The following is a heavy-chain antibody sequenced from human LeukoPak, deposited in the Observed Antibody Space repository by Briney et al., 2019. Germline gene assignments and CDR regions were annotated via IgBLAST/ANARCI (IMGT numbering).Heavy chain of an antibody. D-gene: IGHD6-19*01. CDR3: TGGGWSTDAFDI. V-gene: IGHV3-74*01. CDR1: GFTFSSYW. CDR2: INSDGSST. J-gene: IGHJ3*02. Sequence: PGGSLRLSCAASGFTFSSYWMHWVRQAPGKGLVWVSRINSDGSSTSYADSVKGRFTISRDNSKNTLYLQMSSLRAEDMAVYYCTGGGWSTDAFDIWGQGTMVTVSS.